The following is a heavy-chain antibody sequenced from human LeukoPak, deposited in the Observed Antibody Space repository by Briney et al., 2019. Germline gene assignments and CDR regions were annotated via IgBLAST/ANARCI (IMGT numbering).Heavy chain of an antibody. V-gene: IGHV3-66*01. Sequence: PGGSLRLSCAASGFTVSSNYMSWVRQAPGKGLEWVSVIYSGGSTYYADSVKGRFTISRVNSRDTLYLQMNCLRAKDTAVYYCARDPITMVRGVPIDDAFDIWGQGTMVTVSS. CDR2: IYSGGST. D-gene: IGHD3-10*01. J-gene: IGHJ3*02. CDR3: ARDPITMVRGVPIDDAFDI. CDR1: GFTVSSNY.